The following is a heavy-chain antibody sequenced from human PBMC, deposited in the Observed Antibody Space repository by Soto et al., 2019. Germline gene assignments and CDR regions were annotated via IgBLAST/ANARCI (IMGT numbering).Heavy chain of an antibody. CDR2: TYYRSRWYN. CDR3: AGTTSHHWLYMDV. D-gene: IGHD1-1*01. J-gene: IGHJ6*03. V-gene: IGHV6-1*01. Sequence: QVQLQDSGPGLVNPSQTLSVTCAISGDSVSGNSAAWNWIRLSPSRGLEWLARTYYRSRWYNDYAVSVRSRITVNADTSKNQFSLQLTSVTPEDTAIYYCAGTTSHHWLYMDVWGRGTTVTVSS. CDR1: GDSVSGNSAA.